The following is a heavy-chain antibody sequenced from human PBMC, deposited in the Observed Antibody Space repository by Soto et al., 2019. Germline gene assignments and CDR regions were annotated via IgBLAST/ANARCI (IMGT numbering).Heavy chain of an antibody. CDR3: ASMVVVAATPGNWFDP. D-gene: IGHD2-15*01. CDR2: ISSSSSTI. CDR1: GFTFSRYS. J-gene: IGHJ5*02. Sequence: GGSLRLSCAASGFTFSRYSMNWVRQAPGKGLEWVSYISSSSSTIYYADSVKGRFTISRDNAKNSLYLQMNSLRDEDTAVYYCASMVVVAATPGNWFDPWGQGTLVTVSS. V-gene: IGHV3-48*02.